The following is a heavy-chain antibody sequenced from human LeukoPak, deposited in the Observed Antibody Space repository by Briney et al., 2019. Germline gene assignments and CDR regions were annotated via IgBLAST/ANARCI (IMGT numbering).Heavy chain of an antibody. CDR3: ARESSGYYPTYYYYGMDV. CDR1: GFTFSSYA. CDR2: ISYDGSNK. D-gene: IGHD3-22*01. Sequence: PGGSLRLSCAASGFTFSSYAMHWVRQAPGKGLEGVAVISYDGSNKYYADSVKGRFTISRDNSKNTPYLQMNSLRAEDTAVYYCARESSGYYPTYYYYGMDVWGQGTTVTVSS. V-gene: IGHV3-30-3*01. J-gene: IGHJ6*02.